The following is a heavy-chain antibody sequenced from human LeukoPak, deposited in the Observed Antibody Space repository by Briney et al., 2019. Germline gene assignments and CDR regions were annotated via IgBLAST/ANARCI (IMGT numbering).Heavy chain of an antibody. Sequence: PGGPLRLSCAASGFTFSNYAMSWVRQAPGKGLEWVGRIKSKTDGGTTDYAAPVKGRFTISRDDSKNTLYLQMNSLKTEDTAVYYCTTRILGYCSSTSCYYFDYWGQGTLVTVSS. CDR1: GFTFSNYA. V-gene: IGHV3-15*01. CDR2: IKSKTDGGTT. CDR3: TTRILGYCSSTSCYYFDY. J-gene: IGHJ4*02. D-gene: IGHD2-2*01.